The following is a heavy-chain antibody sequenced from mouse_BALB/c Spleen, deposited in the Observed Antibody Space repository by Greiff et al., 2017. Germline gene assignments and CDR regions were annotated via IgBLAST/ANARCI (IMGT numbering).Heavy chain of an antibody. Sequence: VQLPQSGAELMKPGASVKISCKATGYTFSRYWLEWVKPRPGHGLEWIGEILPGSGRTNYNEKFKGKATFTADTSSNTAYMQLSSLTSEDSAVYYCARHSITTEGANDYWGQGTTLTVSS. CDR2: ILPGSGRT. CDR3: ARHSITTEGANDY. CDR1: GYTFSRYW. D-gene: IGHD1-1*01. V-gene: IGHV1-9*01. J-gene: IGHJ2*01.